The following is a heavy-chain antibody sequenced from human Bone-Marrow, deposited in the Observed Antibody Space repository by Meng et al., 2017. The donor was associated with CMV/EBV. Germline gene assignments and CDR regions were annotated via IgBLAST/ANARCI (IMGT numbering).Heavy chain of an antibody. D-gene: IGHD6-19*01. CDR3: ARYQGVTVSGTLDY. V-gene: IGHV5-51*01. Sequence: SGYIFTNYWIGWVRQMPEKGLEWMGIIYPGDSDTRYSPSFQGQVTISADKSITTAFLQWSSLEASDTAIYYCARYQGVTVSGTLDYWGQGSLVTVSS. J-gene: IGHJ4*02. CDR1: GYIFTNYW. CDR2: IYPGDSDT.